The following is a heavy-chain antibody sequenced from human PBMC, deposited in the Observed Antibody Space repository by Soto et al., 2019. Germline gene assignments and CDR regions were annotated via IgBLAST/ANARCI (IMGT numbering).Heavy chain of an antibody. Sequence: SETLSLTCTVSGASVSSPTHHWNWIRQSPGKGLEWIGFVYYSGITNYSPSLKSRVTISLDTSKDQFSLRLTSVTAADTAVYYCARTRDNNINYYYALDVWGQGTTVTVSS. CDR2: VYYSGIT. CDR1: GASVSSPTHH. V-gene: IGHV4-61*01. J-gene: IGHJ6*02. CDR3: ARTRDNNINYYYALDV. D-gene: IGHD1-20*01.